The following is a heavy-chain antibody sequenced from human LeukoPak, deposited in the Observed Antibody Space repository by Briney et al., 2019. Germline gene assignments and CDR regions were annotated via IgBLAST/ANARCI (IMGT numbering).Heavy chain of an antibody. D-gene: IGHD1-1*01. CDR1: GFTFSSYG. Sequence: GGSLRLSCAASGFTFSSYGMHWVRQAPGKGLEWVAFIRYDGSNKYYADSVKGRFTISRDNSKNTLYLQMNSLRAEDTAVYYCASTVQLERRTDYWGQGTLVTVSS. CDR3: ASTVQLERRTDY. J-gene: IGHJ4*02. V-gene: IGHV3-30*02. CDR2: IRYDGSNK.